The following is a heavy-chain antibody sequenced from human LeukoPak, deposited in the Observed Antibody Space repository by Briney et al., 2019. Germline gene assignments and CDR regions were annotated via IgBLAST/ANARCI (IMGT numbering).Heavy chain of an antibody. J-gene: IGHJ4*02. CDR2: ISYDGSNK. CDR3: AKIAVAASGTGFDY. Sequence: GGTLRLSCAASRFTFSSYGMHWVRQAPGKGLEWVAVISYDGSNKYYADSVKGRFTISRDNSKNTLYLQMNGLRAEDTAVYYCAKIAVAASGTGFDYWGQGTLVTVSS. D-gene: IGHD6-19*01. V-gene: IGHV3-30*18. CDR1: RFTFSSYG.